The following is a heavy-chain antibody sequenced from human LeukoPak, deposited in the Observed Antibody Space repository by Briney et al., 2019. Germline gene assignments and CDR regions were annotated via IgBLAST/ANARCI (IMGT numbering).Heavy chain of an antibody. CDR3: ARLYLYCSSTSCDEGMDY. J-gene: IGHJ4*02. V-gene: IGHV1-2*02. D-gene: IGHD2-2*01. Sequence: GASVKVSCKASGYTFTGYYMHWVRQAPGQGLEWMGWINPNSGGTNYAQKFQGRVTMTRDTSISTAYMELSRLRSDDTAVYYCARLYLYCSSTSCDEGMDYWGQGTLVTVSS. CDR1: GYTFTGYY. CDR2: INPNSGGT.